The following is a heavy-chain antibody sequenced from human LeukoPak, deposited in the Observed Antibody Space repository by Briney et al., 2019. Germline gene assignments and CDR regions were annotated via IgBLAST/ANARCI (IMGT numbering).Heavy chain of an antibody. CDR3: ARVGYSSGWTLDY. V-gene: IGHV3-74*01. J-gene: IGHJ4*02. CDR2: MNSDGSIT. Sequence: PGGSLRFSCAASGFTFSSHWMHWVRQVPGKGLVWVSRMNSDGSITSYADSVKGRFTISRDNAKNSLFLQMNSLRAEDTAVYYCARVGYSSGWTLDYWGQGTLVTVSS. CDR1: GFTFSSHW. D-gene: IGHD6-19*01.